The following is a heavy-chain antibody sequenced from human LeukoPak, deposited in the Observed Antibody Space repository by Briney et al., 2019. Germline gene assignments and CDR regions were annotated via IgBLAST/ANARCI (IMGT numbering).Heavy chain of an antibody. CDR2: IIPIFGTA. J-gene: IGHJ6*03. CDR3: ARGMRSHYYDFTGLYYYYLDL. V-gene: IGHV1-69*05. CDR1: GGTFSSYA. Sequence: SVKVSCKASGGTFSSYAISWVRQAPGQGLEWMGGIIPIFGTANYAQKFQGRVTITTDKSATTAYMELTGLTSDDTAVYYCARGMRSHYYDFTGLYYYYLDLWGKGTMVTVSS. D-gene: IGHD3/OR15-3a*01.